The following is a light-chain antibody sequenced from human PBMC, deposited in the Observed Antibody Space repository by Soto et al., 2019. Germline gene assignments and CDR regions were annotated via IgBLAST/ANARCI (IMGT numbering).Light chain of an antibody. Sequence: EIVLTQSPGTLSLSPGERATLSCRASQSLSSSYLAWYQQIPGQAPRLLIYAASSRATGAPARFSGGGSGTDFTLIISRLQPEDFAAYYCQQYYTSPRTFGQGTKVDIK. CDR2: AAS. CDR1: QSLSSSY. V-gene: IGKV3-20*01. J-gene: IGKJ1*01. CDR3: QQYYTSPRT.